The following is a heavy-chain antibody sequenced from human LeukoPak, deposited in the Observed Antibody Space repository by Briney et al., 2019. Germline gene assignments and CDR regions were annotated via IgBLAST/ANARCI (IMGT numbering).Heavy chain of an antibody. J-gene: IGHJ4*02. CDR1: GYTFTGYY. CDR2: INPNSGGT. D-gene: IGHD2-2*01. V-gene: IGHV1-2*02. CDR3: ARDERFIVVVPAAIHGGFDY. Sequence: GASVTVSCKASGYTFTGYYMHWVRQAPGQGLEWMGWINPNSGGTNYAQKFQGRVTMTRDTSISTAYMELSRLRSDDTAVYYCARDERFIVVVPAAIHGGFDYWGQGTLVTVSS.